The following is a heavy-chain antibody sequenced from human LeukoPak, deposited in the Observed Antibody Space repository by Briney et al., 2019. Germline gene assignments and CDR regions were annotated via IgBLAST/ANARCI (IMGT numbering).Heavy chain of an antibody. V-gene: IGHV4-4*07. D-gene: IGHD1-1*01. CDR2: IYTSGST. Sequence: SETLSLTCTVSGGSISSYYWSWIRQPAGKGLEWIGRIYTSGSTNYNPSLKSRVTMSVDTSKNQFSLKLSSVTAADTAVYYCARETGTTPADNWFDPWGQGTLVTVSS. CDR1: GGSISSYY. CDR3: ARETGTTPADNWFDP. J-gene: IGHJ5*02.